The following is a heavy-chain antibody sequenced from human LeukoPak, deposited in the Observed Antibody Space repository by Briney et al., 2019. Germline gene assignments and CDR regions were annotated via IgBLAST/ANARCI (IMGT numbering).Heavy chain of an antibody. Sequence: PGGSLRLSCAASGFIFNNYGLTWVRQAPGKGLEWVSAISNDGGGTTYADFVKGRFTISRDNSKNTLFLQMNSLRADDTALYYCAKRSSGYFLDLCGQGTLVTVSS. V-gene: IGHV3-23*01. J-gene: IGHJ5*02. CDR1: GFIFNNYG. D-gene: IGHD3-22*01. CDR3: AKRSSGYFLDL. CDR2: ISNDGGGT.